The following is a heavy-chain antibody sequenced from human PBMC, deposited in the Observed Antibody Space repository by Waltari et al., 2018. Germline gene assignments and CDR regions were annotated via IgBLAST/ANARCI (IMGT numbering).Heavy chain of an antibody. CDR2: ISYSGST. CDR1: GGSISRGRYY. D-gene: IGHD6-6*01. Sequence: QLQLQESGPGLVKPSETLSLTCTVSGGSISRGRYYWGWSRQPPGKGLVWIGSISYSGSTYYNPSLKSRVTISVDTSKNQFSLKLSSVTAADTAVYYCARRSSIAARPYFDYWGQGTLVTVSS. V-gene: IGHV4-39*07. J-gene: IGHJ4*02. CDR3: ARRSSIAARPYFDY.